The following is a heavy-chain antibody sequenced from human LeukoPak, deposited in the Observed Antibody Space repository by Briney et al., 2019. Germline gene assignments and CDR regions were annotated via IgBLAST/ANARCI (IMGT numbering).Heavy chain of an antibody. Sequence: SVKVSCKASGFTFTSSAVQWVRQARGQRLEWIGWIVVGSGNTNYAQKSQERVTITRDMSTSTAYMELSSLRSEDTAVYYCAADLDYCGGDCYPVYFDYWGQGTLVTVSS. CDR3: AADLDYCGGDCYPVYFDY. D-gene: IGHD2-21*01. V-gene: IGHV1-58*01. CDR1: GFTFTSSA. CDR2: IVVGSGNT. J-gene: IGHJ4*02.